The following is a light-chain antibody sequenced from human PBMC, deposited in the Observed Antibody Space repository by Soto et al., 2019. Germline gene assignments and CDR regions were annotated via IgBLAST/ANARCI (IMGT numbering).Light chain of an antibody. CDR2: GAS. Sequence: EIVMTQSPATLSVSPGERATLSCRASQSVSSNLAWYQQKPGQYPRLLIYGASTMATGIPDRFSGSGSGTAFTLTISSPQPEDFAVYYCQQYNNWPPWTIGQGTKVEIK. CDR1: QSVSSN. V-gene: IGKV3-15*01. CDR3: QQYNNWPPWT. J-gene: IGKJ1*01.